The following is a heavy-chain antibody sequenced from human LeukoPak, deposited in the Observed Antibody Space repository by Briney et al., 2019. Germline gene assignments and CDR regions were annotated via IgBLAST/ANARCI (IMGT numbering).Heavy chain of an antibody. D-gene: IGHD1/OR15-1a*01. CDR3: ARGGTTPTF. CDR2: IYYSETT. Sequence: SETLSLTCTVPGDSISTYYWSWMRQFQGKGLEWIGYIYYSETTNYNPSLKSRVTISVDTSKNQFSLRLSSVTAADTAVYYCARGGTTPTFWGQGTLVTVSS. V-gene: IGHV4-59*01. J-gene: IGHJ4*02. CDR1: GDSISTYY.